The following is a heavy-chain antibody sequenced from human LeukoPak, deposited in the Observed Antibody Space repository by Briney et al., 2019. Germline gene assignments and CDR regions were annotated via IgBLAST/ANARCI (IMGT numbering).Heavy chain of an antibody. CDR1: GGSISSYY. CDR2: INHSGST. CDR3: ARAPYSSGWYDY. V-gene: IGHV4-34*01. J-gene: IGHJ4*02. Sequence: SETLSLTCTVSGGSISSYYWSWIRQPPGKGLEWIGEINHSGSTNYNPSLKSRVTISVDTSKNQFSLKLSSVTAADTAVYYCARAPYSSGWYDYWGQGTLVTVSS. D-gene: IGHD6-19*01.